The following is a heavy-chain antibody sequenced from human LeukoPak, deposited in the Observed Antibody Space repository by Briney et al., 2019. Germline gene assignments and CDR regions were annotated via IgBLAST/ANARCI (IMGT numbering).Heavy chain of an antibody. J-gene: IGHJ4*02. CDR1: GFTFSGYW. V-gene: IGHV3-74*01. D-gene: IGHD3-16*01. Sequence: GGSLRLSCAASGFTFSGYWMHWVGQAPGMGLVWVSRINSDGSITNYADPVKGRCTISRDNVRNTLYLQMNSLTAEDTAVYYCWVPATAGEADYWGQGTLVTVSS. CDR3: WVPATAGEADY. CDR2: INSDGSIT.